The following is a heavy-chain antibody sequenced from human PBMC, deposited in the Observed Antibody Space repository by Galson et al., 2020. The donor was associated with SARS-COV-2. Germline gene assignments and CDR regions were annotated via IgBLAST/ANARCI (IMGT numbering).Heavy chain of an antibody. V-gene: IGHV1-18*01. Sequence: ASDVSCKASGYTFTTYGISWVRQDPGHGLEWMGWISPYDGNTKYAQKLQGRVTVTTDTSTSTVYMELRSLRSDDTAVYYCARVRSSGWADAYDIWGQGTKVTVSS. CDR2: ISPYDGNT. D-gene: IGHD6-25*01. J-gene: IGHJ3*02. CDR3: ARVRSSGWADAYDI. CDR1: GYTFTTYG.